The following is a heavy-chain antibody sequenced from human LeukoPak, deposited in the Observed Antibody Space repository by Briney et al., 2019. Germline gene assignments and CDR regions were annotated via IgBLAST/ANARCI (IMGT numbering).Heavy chain of an antibody. CDR2: ISYDGSNK. CDR1: GCTFSSYG. D-gene: IGHD6-19*01. CDR3: AKDGLPYSSGWYSDY. V-gene: IGHV3-30*18. J-gene: IGHJ4*02. Sequence: PGGSLRLSCAASGCTFSSYGMHWVRQAPGKGLEWVAVISYDGSNKYYADSVKGRFTISRDNSKNTLYLQMNSLRAEDTAVYYCAKDGLPYSSGWYSDYWGQGTLVTVSS.